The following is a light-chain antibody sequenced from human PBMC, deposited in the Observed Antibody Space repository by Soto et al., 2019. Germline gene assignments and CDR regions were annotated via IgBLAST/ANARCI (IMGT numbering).Light chain of an antibody. V-gene: IGKV3D-20*01. Sequence: EIVFTQSPATLSFSPGERAALSCGASQSVSSNYLAWYQQKPGLAPRLLIYDASRRATGIPDRSSGSGSGADFILSISRLEPEDFAVYYCQQYGSSPWTFGQGTKVDIK. J-gene: IGKJ1*01. CDR3: QQYGSSPWT. CDR1: QSVSSNY. CDR2: DAS.